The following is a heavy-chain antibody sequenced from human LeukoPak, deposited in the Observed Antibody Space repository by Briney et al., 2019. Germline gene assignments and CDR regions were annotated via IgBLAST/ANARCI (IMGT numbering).Heavy chain of an antibody. CDR1: GFTFSSHG. V-gene: IGHV3-53*01. CDR3: TRSGYRHPYHFES. Sequence: GGSLRLSCAASGFTFSSHGMSWVRQAPGKGLEWVSVIYTGGGTDHADSVKGRFTISRDNSKDTLSLQMNSLRADDTAIYYCTRSGYRHPYHFESWGQGTLVIVSS. D-gene: IGHD3-22*01. CDR2: IYTGGGT. J-gene: IGHJ4*02.